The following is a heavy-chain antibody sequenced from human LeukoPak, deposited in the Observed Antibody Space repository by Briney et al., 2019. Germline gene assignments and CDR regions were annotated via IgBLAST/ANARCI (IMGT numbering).Heavy chain of an antibody. CDR2: IYYSGST. J-gene: IGHJ5*02. D-gene: IGHD5-18*01. Sequence: SGTLSLTCTVSGGSISSYYWSWIRQPPGKGLEWIGYIYYSGSTNYNPSLKSRLTISVDTSKNQFSLKLSSVTAADTAVYYCAGRTAWDTNWFDPWGQGTLVTVSS. CDR1: GGSISSYY. CDR3: AGRTAWDTNWFDP. V-gene: IGHV4-59*01.